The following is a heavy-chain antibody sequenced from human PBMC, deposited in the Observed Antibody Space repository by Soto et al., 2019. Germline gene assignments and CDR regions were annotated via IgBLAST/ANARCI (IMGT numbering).Heavy chain of an antibody. J-gene: IGHJ4*02. V-gene: IGHV1-69*13. Sequence: ASVKVSCKASGGTFSSYAISWVRQAPGQGLEWMGGIIPIFGTANYAQKFQGRVTITADESTSTAYMELSSLRSEDTAVYYCARDETDYYDSSGYLYWGQGTLVTVSS. CDR3: ARDETDYYDSSGYLY. D-gene: IGHD3-22*01. CDR1: GGTFSSYA. CDR2: IIPIFGTA.